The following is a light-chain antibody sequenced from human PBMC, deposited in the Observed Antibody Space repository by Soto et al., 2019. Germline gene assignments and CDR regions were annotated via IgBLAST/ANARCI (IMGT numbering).Light chain of an antibody. J-gene: IGKJ5*01. CDR3: QQYENLPT. Sequence: DIQMTQSPSSLSASVGDRGTIXXQASQNINNYLNWYQQKPGRAPKLLIYDASNLEAGVPSRFRGSGSGTDFTFTISRLQPEDIATYYCQQYENLPTFGQGTRLEIK. CDR1: QNINNY. CDR2: DAS. V-gene: IGKV1-33*01.